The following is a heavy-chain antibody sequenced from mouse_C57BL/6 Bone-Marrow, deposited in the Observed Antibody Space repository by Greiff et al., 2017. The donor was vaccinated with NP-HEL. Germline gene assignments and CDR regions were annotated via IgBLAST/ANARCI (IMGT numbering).Heavy chain of an antibody. V-gene: IGHV1-20*01. CDR3: ANQIYYGPHYAMDY. J-gene: IGHJ4*01. CDR1: GYSFTGYF. CDR2: INPYNGDT. Sequence: EVQRVESGPELVKPGDSVKISCKASGYSFTGYFMNWVMQSHGKSLEWIGRINPYNGDTFYNQKFKGKATLTVDKSSSTAHMELRSLTSEDSAVYYCANQIYYGPHYAMDYWGQGTSVTVSS. D-gene: IGHD2-1*01.